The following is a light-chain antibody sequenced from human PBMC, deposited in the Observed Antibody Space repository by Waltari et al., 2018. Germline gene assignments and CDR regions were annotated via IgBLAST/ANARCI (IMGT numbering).Light chain of an antibody. V-gene: IGKV3-11*01. CDR2: DVS. CDR3: QQRTNRPRMYT. CDR1: QSLSSS. Sequence: EIVLTQSPGTLSLSPGERATLSCRASQSLSSSLAWYQQRPGQAPRLLIYDVSNRASGIPARFSGSGSGTDFTLTISSLEPEDFAVYYCQQRTNRPRMYTFGQGNKLEI. J-gene: IGKJ2*01.